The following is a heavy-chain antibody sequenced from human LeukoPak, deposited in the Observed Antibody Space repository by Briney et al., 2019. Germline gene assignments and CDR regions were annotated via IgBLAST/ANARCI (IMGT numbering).Heavy chain of an antibody. D-gene: IGHD2-15*01. J-gene: IGHJ2*01. CDR3: ARGGKAAVRFDL. CDR2: IYYSGST. Sequence: PSQTLSLTCTVSGGSISSDDYYCSWIRQPPGKGLEWIGYIYYSGSTYYNPSLKSRVTISVDTSKNQFSLKLTSVTAADTAVYYCARGGKAAVRFDLWGRGTLVTVSS. V-gene: IGHV4-30-4*01. CDR1: GGSISSDDYY.